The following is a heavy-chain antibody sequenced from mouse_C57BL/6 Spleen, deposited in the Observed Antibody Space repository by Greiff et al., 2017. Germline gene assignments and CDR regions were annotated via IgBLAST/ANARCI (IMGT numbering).Heavy chain of an antibody. CDR2: IYPGDGDT. V-gene: IGHV1-82*01. Sequence: VQLQQSGPELVKPGASVKISCKASGYAFSSSWMNWVKQRPGKGPEWIGRIYPGDGDTNYNGKFKGKATLTADKSSSTAYMQLSSLTSEDSAVYFCAAFITTTEFAYWGQGTLVTVSA. CDR1: GYAFSSSW. CDR3: AAFITTTEFAY. D-gene: IGHD1-1*01. J-gene: IGHJ3*01.